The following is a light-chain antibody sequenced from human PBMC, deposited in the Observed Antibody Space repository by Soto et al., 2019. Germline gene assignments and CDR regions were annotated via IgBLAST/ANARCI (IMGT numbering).Light chain of an antibody. CDR1: NIGSLS. Sequence: SYELTQPPSVSVAPGQTARITCGGDNIGSLSVHWYQQKPDQAPVLVVFDDSDRPSGIPERFSGSNSGNTATLTISRVDAGDEADYYCQLWHSRSAHYVFGTGTKVTVL. CDR2: DDS. V-gene: IGLV3-21*02. J-gene: IGLJ1*01. CDR3: QLWHSRSAHYV.